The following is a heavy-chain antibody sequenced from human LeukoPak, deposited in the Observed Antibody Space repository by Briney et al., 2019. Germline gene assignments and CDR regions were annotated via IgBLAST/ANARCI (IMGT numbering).Heavy chain of an antibody. CDR3: ARGYSSGWRFRY. Sequence: ASVKVSCKASGYTFTSYDINWVRQATGQGLEWMGWMNPNSGNTGYAQKFQGRVTMTRNTSISTACMELSSLRSEDTAVYYCARGYSSGWRFRYWGQGTLVTVSS. J-gene: IGHJ4*02. D-gene: IGHD6-19*01. V-gene: IGHV1-8*01. CDR2: MNPNSGNT. CDR1: GYTFTSYD.